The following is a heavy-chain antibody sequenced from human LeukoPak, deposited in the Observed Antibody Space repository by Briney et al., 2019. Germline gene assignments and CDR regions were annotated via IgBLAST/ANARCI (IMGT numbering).Heavy chain of an antibody. Sequence: ASVKVSRKVSGNTLIKLSMHWVRQAPGEVLEWMGGFDPEDGKTIYAQKFRGRVTMTEDTSTDTAYMEMRSLRSDDTAVYYCTSDDYGRNSAKTADFDYWGQGTLVTVSS. CDR3: TSDDYGRNSAKTADFDY. CDR2: FDPEDGKT. D-gene: IGHD4-23*01. CDR1: GNTLIKLS. V-gene: IGHV1-24*01. J-gene: IGHJ4*02.